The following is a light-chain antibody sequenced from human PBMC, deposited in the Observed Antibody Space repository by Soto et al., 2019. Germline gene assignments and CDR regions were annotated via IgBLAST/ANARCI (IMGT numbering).Light chain of an antibody. CDR1: QSVSSN. Sequence: EIVMTQSPATLSVSPGERATLSCRASQSVSSNLAWYQQKPGQAPRLLIYGASTRATGIPARFSGSGSGTEFTLTISSLQSEDLAVYYCQQYNNWPRMYTFGQGTKLEIK. CDR2: GAS. CDR3: QQYNNWPRMYT. V-gene: IGKV3-15*01. J-gene: IGKJ2*01.